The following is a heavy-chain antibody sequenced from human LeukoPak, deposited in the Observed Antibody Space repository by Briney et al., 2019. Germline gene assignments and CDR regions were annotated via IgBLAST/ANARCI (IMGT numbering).Heavy chain of an antibody. Sequence: ASVKVSCKASGYTFSGYYMHWVRQAPGQGLEWMGWINPNSGGTNYAQKFQGRVTMSRDTSISTAYMEVSSLRSDDTAVYYCARGNRLRGIVTSYYSYMDVWGKGTAVTISS. J-gene: IGHJ6*03. CDR3: ARGNRLRGIVTSYYSYMDV. V-gene: IGHV1-2*02. CDR2: INPNSGGT. D-gene: IGHD3-22*01. CDR1: GYTFSGYY.